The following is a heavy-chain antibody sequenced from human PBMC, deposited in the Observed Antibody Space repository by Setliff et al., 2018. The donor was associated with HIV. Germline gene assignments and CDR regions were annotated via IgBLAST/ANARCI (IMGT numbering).Heavy chain of an antibody. D-gene: IGHD1-20*01. Sequence: SETLSLTCTVSEGSLSTYYWSWIRQPPGKGLEWIGYIYYSGSTNYNPSLKSRVTISVDTSKNQFSLKLSSVTAADTAVYYCAGCITGTTHWFDPWGQGTLVTVSS. CDR2: IYYSGST. CDR1: EGSLSTYY. J-gene: IGHJ5*02. V-gene: IGHV4-59*01. CDR3: AGCITGTTHWFDP.